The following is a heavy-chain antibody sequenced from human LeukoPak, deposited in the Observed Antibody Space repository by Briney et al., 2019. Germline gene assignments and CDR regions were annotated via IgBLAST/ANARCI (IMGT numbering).Heavy chain of an antibody. D-gene: IGHD6-13*01. Sequence: PSETLSLTCTVSGGSISNKYWSWIRQPPGKGLEWIGYIYYSGSTDYNPSLKSRVTISVDTSRNQFSLRLSSVTAADTAVYYCARVTGYMTEDFFDYWGQGTLVTVSS. J-gene: IGHJ4*02. CDR3: ARVTGYMTEDFFDY. CDR1: GGSISNKY. CDR2: IYYSGST. V-gene: IGHV4-59*01.